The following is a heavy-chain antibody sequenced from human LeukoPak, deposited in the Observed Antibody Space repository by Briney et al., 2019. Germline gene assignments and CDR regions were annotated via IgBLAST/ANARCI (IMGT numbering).Heavy chain of an antibody. CDR3: AKGLVGDSSSFDY. J-gene: IGHJ4*02. CDR2: ISYDGSNK. D-gene: IGHD6-13*01. CDR1: GFTFSSYG. Sequence: GGSLRLSCAASGFTFSSYGMHWVRQAPGKGLEWVAVISYDGSNKYYADSVKGRFTISRDNSKNTLYLQMNSLRAEDTAVYYCAKGLVGDSSSFDYWGQGTLVTVSS. V-gene: IGHV3-30*18.